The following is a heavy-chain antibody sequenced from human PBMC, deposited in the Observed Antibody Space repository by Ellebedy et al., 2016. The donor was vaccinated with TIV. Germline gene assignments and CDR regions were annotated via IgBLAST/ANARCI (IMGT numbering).Heavy chain of an antibody. Sequence: PGGSLRLSCAASGFTFNNYAMHWVRQAPGTGLEWVAVISYDGNSKYYAVSVKGRFTISRDNSMTALYLEMNSLRAEDTAVYYCARDLDKSSGWYGGAAYWGQGTLVTVSS. CDR3: ARDLDKSSGWYGGAAY. CDR2: ISYDGNSK. J-gene: IGHJ4*02. V-gene: IGHV3-30-3*01. D-gene: IGHD6-19*01. CDR1: GFTFNNYA.